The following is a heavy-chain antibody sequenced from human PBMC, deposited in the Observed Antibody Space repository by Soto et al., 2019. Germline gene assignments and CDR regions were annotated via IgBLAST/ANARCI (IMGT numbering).Heavy chain of an antibody. D-gene: IGHD1-1*01. J-gene: IGHJ4*02. Sequence: QLQLQESGPGLVKPSGTLSLTCGVSGGSLSTPVWWSWVRLPPGKGLEGIGEVVHSGSANYNPLLQSRVTISLDTSTNQFSLRLSSVTAADTAVYYCARKAWTRLDYWGQGALVTVSS. CDR2: VVHSGSA. CDR1: GGSLSTPVW. CDR3: ARKAWTRLDY. V-gene: IGHV4-4*02.